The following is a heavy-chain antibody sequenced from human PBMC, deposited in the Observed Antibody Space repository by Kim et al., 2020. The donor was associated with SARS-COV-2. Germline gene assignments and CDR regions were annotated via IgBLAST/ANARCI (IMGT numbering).Heavy chain of an antibody. CDR2: IYYSGT. CDR1: GGSISSGTDF. CDR3: ARRGVAAGLVYGIDV. V-gene: IGHV4-39*01. Sequence: SETLSLTCTVSGGSISSGTDFWGWIRQPPGKGLEWIGNIYYSGTYYTPSLKSRVTMSVDTSKTQFSLKLSSVTAADTAVYYCARRGVAAGLVYGIDVWG. D-gene: IGHD6-13*01. J-gene: IGHJ6*02.